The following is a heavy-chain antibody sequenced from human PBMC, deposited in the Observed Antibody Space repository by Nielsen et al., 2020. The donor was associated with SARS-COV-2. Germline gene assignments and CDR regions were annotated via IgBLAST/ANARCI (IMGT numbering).Heavy chain of an antibody. D-gene: IGHD4-17*01. CDR1: GFTFSSYS. CDR2: ISSSSSYI. V-gene: IGHV3-21*01. Sequence: GGSLRLSCAASGFTFSSYSMNWVRQAPGKGLEWVSSISSSSSYIYYADSVKGRFTISRDNAKNSLYLQMNSLRAEGTAVYYCARDPPYGDFEGGYWGQGTLVTVSS. CDR3: ARDPPYGDFEGGY. J-gene: IGHJ4*02.